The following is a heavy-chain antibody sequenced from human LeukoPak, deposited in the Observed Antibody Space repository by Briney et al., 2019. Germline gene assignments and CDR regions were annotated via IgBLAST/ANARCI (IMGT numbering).Heavy chain of an antibody. V-gene: IGHV4-39*07. D-gene: IGHD3-9*01. J-gene: IGHJ4*02. Sequence: TPSETLSLTCTVSGGSISSSSYYWGWIRQPPGKGLEWIGSIYYSGSTYYNPSLKSRVTISVDTSKNQFSLKLSSVTAADTAVYYCAKGPDFDWLLRYTDYFDYWGQGTLVTVSS. CDR2: IYYSGST. CDR3: AKGPDFDWLLRYTDYFDY. CDR1: GGSISSSSYY.